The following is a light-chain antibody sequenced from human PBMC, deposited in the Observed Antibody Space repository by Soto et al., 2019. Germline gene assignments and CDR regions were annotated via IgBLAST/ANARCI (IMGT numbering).Light chain of an antibody. J-gene: IGKJ2*01. Sequence: EIVMTQSPATLSLSPGERAALSCRASQSINSELAWYQQKPGQPPRLLIYGASTRATGVPSRFTGSESGSDFTLTISGLYSEDFAVYYCQQGHNWPLTFGQGIRLEI. CDR3: QQGHNWPLT. V-gene: IGKV3-15*01. CDR2: GAS. CDR1: QSINSE.